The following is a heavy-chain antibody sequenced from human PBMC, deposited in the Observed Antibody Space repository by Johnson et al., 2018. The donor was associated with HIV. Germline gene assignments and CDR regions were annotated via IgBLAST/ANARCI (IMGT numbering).Heavy chain of an antibody. CDR2: ISYDGSNK. J-gene: IGHJ3*02. D-gene: IGHD3-22*01. CDR3: AREAHYYDSSGLKRGAFDI. CDR1: GFTFSSYA. Sequence: QMQLVESGGGVVQPGRSQRLSCAASGFTFSSYAMHWVRQAPGKGLEWVAVISYDGSNKYYADSVKGRFTISRDNSKNTLYLQMNSLRAEDTAVYYCAREAHYYDSSGLKRGAFDIWGQGTMVTVSS. V-gene: IGHV3-30*04.